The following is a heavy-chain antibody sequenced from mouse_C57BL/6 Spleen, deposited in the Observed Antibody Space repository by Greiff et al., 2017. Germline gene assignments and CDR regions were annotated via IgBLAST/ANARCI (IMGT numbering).Heavy chain of an antibody. CDR2: IDPSDSET. Sequence: VKLQQPGAELVRPGSSVKLSCKASGYTFTSSWMHWVKQRPIQGLEWIGNIDPSDSETHYNQKFKDKATLTVDKSSSTAYMQLSSLTSEDSAVYYCARTDYSNYYFDYWGQGTTLTVSS. CDR1: GYTFTSSW. D-gene: IGHD2-5*01. V-gene: IGHV1-52*01. J-gene: IGHJ2*01. CDR3: ARTDYSNYYFDY.